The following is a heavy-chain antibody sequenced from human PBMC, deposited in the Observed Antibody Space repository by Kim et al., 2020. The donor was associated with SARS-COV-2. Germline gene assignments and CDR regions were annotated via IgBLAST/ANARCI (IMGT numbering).Heavy chain of an antibody. J-gene: IGHJ3*02. D-gene: IGHD3-16*02. CDR1: GGSISSYY. CDR2: IYYSGST. Sequence: SETLSLTCTVSGGSISSYYWSWIRQPPGKGLEWIGYIYYSGSTNYNPSLKSRVTISVDTSKNQFSLKLSSVTAADTAVYYCARAARGSYRYTSWAFDIWGQGTMVTVSS. V-gene: IGHV4-59*13. CDR3: ARAARGSYRYTSWAFDI.